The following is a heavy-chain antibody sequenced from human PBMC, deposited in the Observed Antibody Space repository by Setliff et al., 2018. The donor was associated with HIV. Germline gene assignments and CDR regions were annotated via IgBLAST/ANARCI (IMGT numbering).Heavy chain of an antibody. CDR1: GGSVGSGSYY. V-gene: IGHV4-61*01. CDR3: ARRGDGYILDY. D-gene: IGHD3-10*01. J-gene: IGHJ4*02. Sequence: PSETLSLTCSVSGGSVGSGSYYWSWIRQSPGKGLEWLGYIYYSGSTTYNPSLRSRVTMSADTSKNQFSLKLSSVTAADTAVYYCARRGDGYILDYWGRGTLVTVSS. CDR2: IYYSGST.